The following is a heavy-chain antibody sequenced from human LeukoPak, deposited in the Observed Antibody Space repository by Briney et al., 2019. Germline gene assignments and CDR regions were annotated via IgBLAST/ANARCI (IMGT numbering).Heavy chain of an antibody. D-gene: IGHD2-2*02. V-gene: IGHV4-59*01. CDR1: GGSISSYY. Sequence: SKTLSLTCTVSGGSISSYYWSWTRQPPGKGLEWIGYIYYSGSTNYNPSLKSRVTISVDTSKNQFSLKLSSVTAADTAVYYCARELEYCSSTSCYRSDYYYMDVWGKGTTVTVSS. CDR2: IYYSGST. CDR3: ARELEYCSSTSCYRSDYYYMDV. J-gene: IGHJ6*03.